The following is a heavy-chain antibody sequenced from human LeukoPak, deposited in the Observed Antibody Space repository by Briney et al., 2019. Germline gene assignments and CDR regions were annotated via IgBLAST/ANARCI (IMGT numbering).Heavy chain of an antibody. Sequence: ASVKVSCKASAYTFTSYDINWVRQATGQGLEWMGWMDPNSGNTAYAQKFQGRVTMTRDTSISTAYMELSSLRSEDTAVYYCARGHGPGGSRWPNLDHWGQGTLATVSS. CDR1: AYTFTSYD. D-gene: IGHD6-13*01. CDR2: MDPNSGNT. V-gene: IGHV1-8*01. J-gene: IGHJ4*02. CDR3: ARGHGPGGSRWPNLDH.